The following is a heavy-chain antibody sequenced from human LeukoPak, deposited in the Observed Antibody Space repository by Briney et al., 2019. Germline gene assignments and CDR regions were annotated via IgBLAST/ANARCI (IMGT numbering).Heavy chain of an antibody. CDR1: GYSFTSYC. Sequence: GEPLEISRQGSGYSFTSYCNGWVRPMPGKGLEWIGMIYPGDSDTRYSPSFQGQVTISDDKSISTAYLQWSSLKASDTAMYYCARHNPLHSSGYYYLLDYWGQGTLVTVSS. D-gene: IGHD3-22*01. J-gene: IGHJ4*02. CDR2: IYPGDSDT. V-gene: IGHV5-51*01. CDR3: ARHNPLHSSGYYYLLDY.